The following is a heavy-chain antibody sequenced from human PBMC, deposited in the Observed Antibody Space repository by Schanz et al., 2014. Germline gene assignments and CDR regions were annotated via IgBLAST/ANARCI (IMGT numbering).Heavy chain of an antibody. V-gene: IGHV1-69*09. CDR2: IIPSLGLA. J-gene: IGHJ4*02. CDR1: GYTLSAYS. Sequence: QVQLVQSGTQVKKPGASVKVSCKASGYTLSAYSLHWVRQAPGQGLEWMGRIIPSLGLAKYEQKFQDKVTITADTSTTTAYMELSGLRSEDTAVYYCARDRLECGAECYSVEVFEIWGQGTLGTVSS. CDR3: ARDRLECGAECYSVEVFEI. D-gene: IGHD2-21*01.